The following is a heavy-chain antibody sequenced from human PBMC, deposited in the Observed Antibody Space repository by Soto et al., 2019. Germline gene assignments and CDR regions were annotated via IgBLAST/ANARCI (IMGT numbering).Heavy chain of an antibody. CDR1: GYTFTSYD. V-gene: IGHV1-8*01. Sequence: GASVKVSCKASGYTFTSYDINWVRQATGQGLEWMGWMNPNSGNTAYAQKFQGRVTMTTDTSTSTAYMELRSLRSDDTAVYYCARDYNWNDFDYWGQGTLVTVSS. D-gene: IGHD1-20*01. J-gene: IGHJ4*02. CDR3: ARDYNWNDFDY. CDR2: MNPNSGNT.